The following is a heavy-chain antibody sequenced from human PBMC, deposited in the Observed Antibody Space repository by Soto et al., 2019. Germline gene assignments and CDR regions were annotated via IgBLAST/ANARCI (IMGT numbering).Heavy chain of an antibody. CDR1: VFTFSSYS. Sequence: GGSLRLSCAASVFTFSSYSMNWVRQAPGKGLEWVSSISSSSSYIYYADSVKGRFTISRDNAKNSLYLQMNSLRAEDTAVYYCARDSRDYGMDVWGQGTTVTVSS. CDR2: ISSSSSYI. CDR3: ARDSRDYGMDV. V-gene: IGHV3-21*01. J-gene: IGHJ6*02.